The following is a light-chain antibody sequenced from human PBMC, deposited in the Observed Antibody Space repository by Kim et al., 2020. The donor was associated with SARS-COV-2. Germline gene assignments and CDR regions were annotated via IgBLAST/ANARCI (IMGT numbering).Light chain of an antibody. CDR3: QAWDSSTAV. Sequence: SYELTQPPSVSVSPGQTASITCSGDNLGNKYACWYQQKPGQSPVLVIYQDSKRPSGIPKRFSGSNSGNTATLTISGTQAMDEADYYCQAWDSSTAVFGGGTQLTVL. J-gene: IGLJ2*01. V-gene: IGLV3-1*01. CDR2: QDS. CDR1: NLGNKY.